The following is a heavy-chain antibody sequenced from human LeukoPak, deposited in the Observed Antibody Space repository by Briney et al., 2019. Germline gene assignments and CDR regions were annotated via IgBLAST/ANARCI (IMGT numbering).Heavy chain of an antibody. Sequence: PGGSLRLSCAASGFTFDDYAMHWVRQAPGKGLEWVSGISWNSGSIGYADSVKGRFTISRDNAKNSLYLQMNSLRAEDTALYYCAIGDSTYYYDSSGEADYWGQGTLVTVSS. J-gene: IGHJ4*02. V-gene: IGHV3-9*01. CDR3: AIGDSTYYYDSSGEADY. CDR2: ISWNSGSI. CDR1: GFTFDDYA. D-gene: IGHD3-22*01.